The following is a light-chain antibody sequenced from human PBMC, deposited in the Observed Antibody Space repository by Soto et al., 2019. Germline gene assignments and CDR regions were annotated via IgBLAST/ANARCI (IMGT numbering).Light chain of an antibody. CDR2: DNS. Sequence: QPVLTQPPSVSGAPGQRVTISCTGSSSNIGSLYDVHWYQQLPGTAPKLLIYDNSNRPSGVPDRFSGSKSGTSASLAITGLQAEDEADYYCQSYDSSLSASVFGGGTQLTVL. V-gene: IGLV1-40*01. CDR3: QSYDSSLSASV. CDR1: SSNIGSLYD. J-gene: IGLJ2*01.